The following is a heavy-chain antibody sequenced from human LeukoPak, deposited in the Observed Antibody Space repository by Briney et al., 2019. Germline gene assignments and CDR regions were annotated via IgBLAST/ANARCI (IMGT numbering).Heavy chain of an antibody. CDR2: IYYSGST. CDR3: ARQDSSSWIRRWFDP. D-gene: IGHD6-13*01. V-gene: IGHV4-39*01. Sequence: SETLSLTCTVSGGSISSSSYYWGWIRQPPGKGLEWIGSIYYSGSTYYNPSPKNRVTISVDTSKNQFSLKLSSVTAADTAVYYCARQDSSSWIRRWFDPWGQGTLVTVSS. J-gene: IGHJ5*02. CDR1: GGSISSSSYY.